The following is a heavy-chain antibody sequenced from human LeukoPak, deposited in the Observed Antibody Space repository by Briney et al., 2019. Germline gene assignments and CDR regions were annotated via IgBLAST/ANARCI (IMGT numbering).Heavy chain of an antibody. V-gene: IGHV3-30*02. CDR2: IRYDGSNK. CDR1: GFTFSSYG. Sequence: GGSLRLSCAASGFTFSSYGMHWVRQAPGKGLEWVAFIRYDGSNKFYADSVRGRFTISRDNSKNTLYLQMNILKAEDTAPYYCAKAAYILTGYYHFDYWGQGTLVTVSS. J-gene: IGHJ4*02. D-gene: IGHD3-9*01. CDR3: AKAAYILTGYYHFDY.